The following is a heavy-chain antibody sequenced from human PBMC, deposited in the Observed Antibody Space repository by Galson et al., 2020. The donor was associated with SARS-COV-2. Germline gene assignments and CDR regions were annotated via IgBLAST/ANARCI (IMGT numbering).Heavy chain of an antibody. CDR1: GYTFTGYY. CDR2: INPNSGGT. J-gene: IGHJ4*02. Sequence: GESLKISCKASGYTFTGYYMHWVRQAPGQGLEWMGWINPNSGGTNYAQKFQGRVTMTRDTSISTAYMELSRLRSDDTAVYYCARDLLYSSSWDFDYWGQGTLVTVSS. CDR3: ARDLLYSSSWDFDY. D-gene: IGHD6-13*01. V-gene: IGHV1-2*02.